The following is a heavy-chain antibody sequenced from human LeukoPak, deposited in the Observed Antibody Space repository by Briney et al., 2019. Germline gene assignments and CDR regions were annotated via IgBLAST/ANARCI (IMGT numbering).Heavy chain of an antibody. V-gene: IGHV4-59*08. J-gene: IGHJ6*02. CDR1: GGSISSYY. CDR2: IYYSGST. Sequence: SETLSLTCTVSGGSISSYYWSWIRQPPGKGLEWIGYIYYSGSTNYNPSLKSRVTISVDTSKNQFSLKLTSVTAADTAVYYCARQNSGARLNVWGQGTTVIVSS. CDR3: ARQNSGARLNV. D-gene: IGHD6-25*01.